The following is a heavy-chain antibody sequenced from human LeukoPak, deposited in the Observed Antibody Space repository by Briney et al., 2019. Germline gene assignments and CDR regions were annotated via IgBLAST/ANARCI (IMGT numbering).Heavy chain of an antibody. J-gene: IGHJ4*02. CDR2: IIPIFGTA. V-gene: IGHV1-69*13. CDR1: GGTFSSYA. Sequence: GASVKVSCKASGGTFSSYAISWVRQAPGQGLEWMGGIIPIFGTANYAQKFQGRATITADESTSTAYMELSSLRSEDTAVYYCARNSPSEDYYDSSGYYYGYDYWGQGTLVTVSS. CDR3: ARNSPSEDYYDSSGYYYGYDY. D-gene: IGHD3-22*01.